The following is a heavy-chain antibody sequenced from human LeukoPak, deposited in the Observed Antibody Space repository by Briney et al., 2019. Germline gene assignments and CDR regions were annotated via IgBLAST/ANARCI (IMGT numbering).Heavy chain of an antibody. CDR2: ISYDGSNK. V-gene: IGHV3-30*01. CDR3: ARDNRHSYDPEEFAY. CDR1: GFSFSSYA. Sequence: GGSLRLSCAASGFSFSSYAMDWVRQAPGKGLEGVGVISYDGSNKYYAASVKGRFTISRDNSKNTLYLHMNSLRAADTAVYYCARDNRHSYDPEEFAYSGPGTLVTASS. D-gene: IGHD3-22*01. J-gene: IGHJ4*02.